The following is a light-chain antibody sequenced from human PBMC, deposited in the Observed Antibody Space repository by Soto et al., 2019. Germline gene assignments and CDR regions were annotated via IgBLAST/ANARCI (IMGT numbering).Light chain of an antibody. Sequence: QAVVTQPPSVSGTPGQTVSISCSGSASNLGGNPVNWYQHLPGAAPKLLIYTNFQRPSGVPDRFSGSKSVTSASLAISGLQPEDEAYYYCAAWDDGLNGWALGGGTKLTVL. CDR3: AAWDDGLNGWA. V-gene: IGLV1-44*01. J-gene: IGLJ3*02. CDR2: TNF. CDR1: ASNLGGNP.